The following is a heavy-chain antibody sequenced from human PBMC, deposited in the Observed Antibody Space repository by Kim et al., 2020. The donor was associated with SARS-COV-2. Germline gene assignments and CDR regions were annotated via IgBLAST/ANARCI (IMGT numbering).Heavy chain of an antibody. CDR3: ARHNLYYGSGRPNGDAFDI. Sequence: GASLKISCKGSGYSFTSYWIGWVRQMPGKGLEWMGIIYPGDSDTRYSPSFQGQVTISADKSISTAYLQWSSLKASDTAMYYCARHNLYYGSGRPNGDAFDIWGQGTMVTVSS. V-gene: IGHV5-51*01. CDR1: GYSFTSYW. CDR2: IYPGDSDT. J-gene: IGHJ3*02. D-gene: IGHD3-10*01.